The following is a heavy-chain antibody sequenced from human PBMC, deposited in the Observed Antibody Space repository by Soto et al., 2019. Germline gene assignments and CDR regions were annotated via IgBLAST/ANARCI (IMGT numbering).Heavy chain of an antibody. Sequence: PGGSLRLSCSASGFTFSSYAMHWVRQAPGKGLEYVSAISSNGGSTYYADYVKGRFNISRDNSKNTLYLQMSSLRVEDTAVYYCVKDLIVVVPGMGYYYGMDVWGQGT. CDR1: GFTFSSYA. J-gene: IGHJ6*02. CDR2: ISSNGGST. CDR3: VKDLIVVVPGMGYYYGMDV. V-gene: IGHV3-64D*08. D-gene: IGHD2-2*01.